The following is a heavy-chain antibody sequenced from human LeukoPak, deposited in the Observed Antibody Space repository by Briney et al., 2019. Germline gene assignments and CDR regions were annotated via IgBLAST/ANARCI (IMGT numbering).Heavy chain of an antibody. V-gene: IGHV1-69*13. D-gene: IGHD3-9*01. CDR3: ARDAAYYDILTGYHNWFDP. J-gene: IGHJ5*02. Sequence: ASVKVSCKASGSTFSSYAISWVRQAPGQGLEWMGGIIPIFGTANYAQKFQGRVTITADESTSTAYMELSSLRSEGTAVYYCARDAAYYDILTGYHNWFDPWGQGTLVTVSS. CDR1: GSTFSSYA. CDR2: IIPIFGTA.